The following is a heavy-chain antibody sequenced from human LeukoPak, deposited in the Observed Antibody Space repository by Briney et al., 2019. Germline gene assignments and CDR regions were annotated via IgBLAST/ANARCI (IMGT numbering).Heavy chain of an antibody. CDR1: GFTFSSYS. J-gene: IGHJ5*02. V-gene: IGHV3-21*01. CDR2: ISSSSSYI. Sequence: PGGSLRLSCAASGFTFSSYSMNWVRQAPGKGLEWVSSISSSSSYIYYADSVKGRFTISRDNAKNSLYLQMNSLRAEDTAVYYCARSYYDFWSGSYWFDPWGQGTLVTVSS. CDR3: ARSYYDFWSGSYWFDP. D-gene: IGHD3-3*01.